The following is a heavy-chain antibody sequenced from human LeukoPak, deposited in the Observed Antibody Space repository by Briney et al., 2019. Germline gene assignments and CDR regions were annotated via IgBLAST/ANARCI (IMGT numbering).Heavy chain of an antibody. CDR1: GFTFSSYG. J-gene: IGHJ4*02. CDR2: ISYDGSNK. V-gene: IGHV3-30*18. D-gene: IGHD2-2*01. Sequence: PGGSLRLSCAASGFTFSSYGMHWVRQAPGKGLEWVAVISYDGSNKYYADSVKGRFTISRDNSKNTLYQQMNSLRAEDTAVYYCAKVGHRYCSSTSCYGFSYFDYWGQGTLVTVSS. CDR3: AKVGHRYCSSTSCYGFSYFDY.